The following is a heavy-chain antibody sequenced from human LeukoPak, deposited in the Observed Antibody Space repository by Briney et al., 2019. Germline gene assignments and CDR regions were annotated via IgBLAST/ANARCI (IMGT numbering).Heavy chain of an antibody. Sequence: SETLSLTCTVSGGSISSSSYYWGWIRQPPGKGLEWIGSIYYSGSTYYNPSLKSRVTISVDTSKNQFSLKLSSVTAADTAVYYCARRMTYYYYYMDVWGKGTTVTISS. J-gene: IGHJ6*03. V-gene: IGHV4-39*01. D-gene: IGHD2-21*02. CDR2: IYYSGST. CDR1: GGSISSSSYY. CDR3: ARRMTYYYYYMDV.